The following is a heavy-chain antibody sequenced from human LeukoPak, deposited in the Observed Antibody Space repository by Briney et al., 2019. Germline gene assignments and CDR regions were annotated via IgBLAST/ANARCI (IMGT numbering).Heavy chain of an antibody. CDR1: GLTFSSSA. J-gene: IGHJ6*03. D-gene: IGHD2-15*01. CDR2: ISGSGGST. Sequence: GGSLRLPCAASGLTFSSSAMNWVRQAPGKGLEWVSAISGSGGSTYYADSVKGRFTISRDNSKNTLYLQMNSLRAEDTAIYYCAKNGDRGAYCTGGTCYPYFYYYMDVWGKGTTVTI. V-gene: IGHV3-23*01. CDR3: AKNGDRGAYCTGGTCYPYFYYYMDV.